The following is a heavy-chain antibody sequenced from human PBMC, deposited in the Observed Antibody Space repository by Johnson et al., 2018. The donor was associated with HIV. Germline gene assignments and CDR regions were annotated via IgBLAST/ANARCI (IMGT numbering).Heavy chain of an antibody. CDR1: GFTFSSHA. Sequence: QVQLVESGGGVVQPGRSLRLSCAASGFTFSSHAMHWVRQAPGKGLEWVAFISFDGTSKYYADSVKGRFTISRDNSKNTMYLQMNSLRVEDTAVYYCAKDGGSSWSAFDIWGQGTMVTVSS. CDR2: ISFDGTSK. V-gene: IGHV3-30*04. CDR3: AKDGGSSWSAFDI. D-gene: IGHD6-13*01. J-gene: IGHJ3*02.